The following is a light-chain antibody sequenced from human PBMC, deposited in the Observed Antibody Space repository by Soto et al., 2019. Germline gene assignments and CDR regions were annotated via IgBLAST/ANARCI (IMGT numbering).Light chain of an antibody. Sequence: EIVLTQSPGTLSLSPGERATLSCRASQSVSSSYLAWYQQKPGQAPRLLIYGASSRATGIPDRFSGSGAGTDFTLTISRLVPEDFAVYYCQQYGDSPVTFGQGTRWIS. CDR1: QSVSSSY. J-gene: IGKJ1*01. CDR3: QQYGDSPVT. CDR2: GAS. V-gene: IGKV3-20*01.